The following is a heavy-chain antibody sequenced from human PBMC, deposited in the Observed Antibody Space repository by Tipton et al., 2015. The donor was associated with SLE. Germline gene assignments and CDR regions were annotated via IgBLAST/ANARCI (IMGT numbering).Heavy chain of an antibody. J-gene: IGHJ4*02. CDR3: ARDKHSSSDY. D-gene: IGHD6-13*01. Sequence: TLSLTCTVSGGSISGHYWGWIRQPPGKGLEWIGYIHDSGATFYNPSPRSRSAISVDTSQNQFSLRLTSVTAADTAVYYCARDKHSSSDYWGQGALVTVSS. CDR2: IHDSGAT. CDR1: GGSISGHY. V-gene: IGHV4-59*11.